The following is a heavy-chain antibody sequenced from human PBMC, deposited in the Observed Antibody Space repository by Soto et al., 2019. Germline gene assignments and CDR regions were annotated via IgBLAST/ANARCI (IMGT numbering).Heavy chain of an antibody. Sequence: EVQLVESGGGLVKPGGSLRLSCAASGFTFSSYSMNWVRQAPGKGLEWVSSISSSSSYIYYADSVKGRFTISRDNAKNSLYLQMNSLRAEDTAVYYCARSEPPTYKTDPWGQGTLVTVSS. CDR2: ISSSSSYI. CDR1: GFTFSSYS. J-gene: IGHJ5*02. D-gene: IGHD1-1*01. V-gene: IGHV3-21*01. CDR3: ARSEPPTYKTDP.